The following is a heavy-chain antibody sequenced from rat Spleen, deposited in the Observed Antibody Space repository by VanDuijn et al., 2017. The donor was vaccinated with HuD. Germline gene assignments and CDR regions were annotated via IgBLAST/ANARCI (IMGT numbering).Heavy chain of an antibody. J-gene: IGHJ3*01. V-gene: IGHV2-13*01. CDR3: TSPFRWFAY. CDR2: IWGNGNT. Sequence: QVQLKESGPGLVQPSQTLSLTCTVSGFSLSNYGVIWVRQPPGKGLEWMGVIWGNGNTNYTSALKSRLSISRDTSKSQVFLKMNSLQTEDTAIYFCTSPFRWFAYWGQGTLVTVSS. CDR1: GFSLSNYG.